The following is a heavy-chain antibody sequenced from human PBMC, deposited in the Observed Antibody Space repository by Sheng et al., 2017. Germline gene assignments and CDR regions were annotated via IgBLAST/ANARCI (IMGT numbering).Heavy chain of an antibody. CDR2: IYHSGNT. CDR1: DYSIGSGYY. J-gene: IGHJ4*02. V-gene: IGHV4-38-2*02. Sequence: QVHLQESGPGLVRPSETLSLTCTVSDYSIGSGYYWGWIRQPPGKGLEWIGSIYHSGNTFYNPSLKSRVTTSVDTSKNQFSLKLSSVTAADTAIYYCVRLDFWSGYNYQYYFDYWGQGTLLTVSS. CDR3: VRLDFWSGYNYQYYFDY. D-gene: IGHD3-3*01.